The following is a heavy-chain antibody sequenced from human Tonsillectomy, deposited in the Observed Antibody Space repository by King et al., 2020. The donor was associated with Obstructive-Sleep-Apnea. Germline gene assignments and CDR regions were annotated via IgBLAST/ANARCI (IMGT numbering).Heavy chain of an antibody. D-gene: IGHD3-3*01. Sequence: VQLVESGGGLVQPGGSLRLSCAASGFTFSSYAMAWVRPAPGKGLELVSGISGSGVTTFYADSVKGHFTISRDKFPNTRYLQMNSLCAADTAVYYCAKCIDSWSGLGTDYWGQGALVTVSS. CDR1: GFTFSSYA. CDR2: ISGSGVTT. CDR3: AKCIDSWSGLGTDY. J-gene: IGHJ4*02. V-gene: IGHV3-23*04.